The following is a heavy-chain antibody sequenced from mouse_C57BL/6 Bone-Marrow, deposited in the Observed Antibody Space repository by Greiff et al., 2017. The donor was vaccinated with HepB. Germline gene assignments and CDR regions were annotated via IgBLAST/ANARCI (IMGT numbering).Heavy chain of an antibody. V-gene: IGHV1-72*01. D-gene: IGHD1-1*01. CDR2: IDPNSGGT. CDR1: GYTFTSYW. J-gene: IGHJ2*01. Sequence: QVQLQQPGAELVKPGASVKLSCKASGYTFTSYWLHWVKQRPGRGLEWIGRIDPNSGGTKYNEKFKSKATLTVDKPSSTAYMQLSSLTSEDSAVYYWASWNGSSYVDYFDYWGQGTTLTVSS. CDR3: ASWNGSSYVDYFDY.